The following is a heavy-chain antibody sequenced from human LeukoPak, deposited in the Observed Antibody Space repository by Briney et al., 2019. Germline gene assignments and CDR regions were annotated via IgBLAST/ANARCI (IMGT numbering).Heavy chain of an antibody. Sequence: PGGSLRLSCAASGFTFSSYGMSWVRQAPGKGLEWVSAISGSGGSTYYADSVKGRFTISRDNSKNTLYLQMNSLRAEDTAVYYCAKDGIVGATINWFDPWGQGTLVTVSS. CDR1: GFTFSSYG. CDR3: AKDGIVGATINWFDP. J-gene: IGHJ5*02. CDR2: ISGSGGST. D-gene: IGHD1-26*01. V-gene: IGHV3-23*01.